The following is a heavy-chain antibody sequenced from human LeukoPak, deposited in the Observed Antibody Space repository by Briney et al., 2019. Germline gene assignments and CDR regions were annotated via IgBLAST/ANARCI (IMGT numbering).Heavy chain of an antibody. CDR2: IWYDGSQF. J-gene: IGHJ4*02. CDR3: ARDWRTTSFDN. Sequence: GGSERLSCAASGFTFSSFGMHWIRQPPGKGLEWVAVIWYDGSQFYYGDSVKGRFTISRDDSKYTLYLQMNRLRDEDTAVYYCARDWRTTSFDNWGQGTVVTVSS. D-gene: IGHD3-3*01. CDR1: GFTFSSFG. V-gene: IGHV3-33*01.